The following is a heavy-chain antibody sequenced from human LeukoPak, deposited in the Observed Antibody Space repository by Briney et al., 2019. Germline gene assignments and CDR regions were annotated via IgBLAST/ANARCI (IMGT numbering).Heavy chain of an antibody. CDR1: GGTFSSYA. J-gene: IGHJ6*03. CDR3: ARDSPSSGWPYYMDV. D-gene: IGHD6-19*01. V-gene: IGHV1-69*13. CDR2: IIPIFGTA. Sequence: GASVKVSCKASGGTFSSYAISWVRQAPGQGLEWTGGIIPIFGTANYAQKFQGRVTITADESTSTAYMELSSLRSEDTAVYYCARDSPSSGWPYYMDVWGKGTTVTVSS.